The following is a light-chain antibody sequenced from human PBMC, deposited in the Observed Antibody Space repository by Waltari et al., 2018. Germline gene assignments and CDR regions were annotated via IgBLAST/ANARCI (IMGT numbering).Light chain of an antibody. V-gene: IGKV3-20*01. CDR2: DGS. J-gene: IGKJ1*01. CDR1: KSVSSY. CDR3: QKYGSLPAT. Sequence: EIVLTQSPGTLSLSPGERATLSCRASKSVSSYLAWYQQKPGQAPRLLIYDGSSRATGIPDRFSGSGSGTDFSLTISRLEPEDFAVYYCQKYGSLPATFGQGTKVEIK.